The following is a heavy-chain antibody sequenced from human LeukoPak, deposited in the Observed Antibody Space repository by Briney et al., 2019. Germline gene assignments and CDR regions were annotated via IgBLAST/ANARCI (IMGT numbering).Heavy chain of an antibody. CDR1: GFTFSSYG. CDR3: AKDIAVAGFGGDY. D-gene: IGHD6-19*01. J-gene: IGHJ4*02. V-gene: IGHV3-23*01. CDR2: ISGSGGST. Sequence: GGSLRLSCAASGFTFSSYGMHWVRQAPGKGLEWVSAISGSGGSTYYADSVKGRFTISRDNSKNTLYLQMNSLRAEDTAVYYCAKDIAVAGFGGDYWGQGTLVTVSS.